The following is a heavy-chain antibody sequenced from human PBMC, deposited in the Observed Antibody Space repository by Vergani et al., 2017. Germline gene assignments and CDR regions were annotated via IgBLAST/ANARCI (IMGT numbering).Heavy chain of an antibody. CDR3: ARVGSGYDRYYYYSYMDV. CDR1: GFTVSSNY. V-gene: IGHV3-53*02. CDR2: IYSGGST. J-gene: IGHJ6*03. Sequence: EVQLVETGGGLIQPGGSLRLSCAASGFTVSSNYMSWVRQAPGKGLEWVSVIYSGGSTYYADSVKGRFTISGDNSKNTLYLKMNSLRAEDTAVYYCARVGSGYDRYYYYSYMDVWGKGTTVTVSS. D-gene: IGHD5-12*01.